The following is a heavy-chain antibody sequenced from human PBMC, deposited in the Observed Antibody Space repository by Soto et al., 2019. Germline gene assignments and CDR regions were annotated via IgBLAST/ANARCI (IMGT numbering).Heavy chain of an antibody. J-gene: IGHJ4*02. CDR3: AREPSRYQSYYFDY. V-gene: IGHV1-69*12. Sequence: QLHLVQSGSEVKKPGSSVRVSCKTSGGTLSNYGLSWVRLAPGQGLEWMGGILPVFGTSNYAQKFQGILTITADESTNTAYMDLSGLTSDDTAVYYCAREPSRYQSYYFDYWGQGTLVTVSS. D-gene: IGHD2-2*01. CDR2: ILPVFGTS. CDR1: GGTLSNYG.